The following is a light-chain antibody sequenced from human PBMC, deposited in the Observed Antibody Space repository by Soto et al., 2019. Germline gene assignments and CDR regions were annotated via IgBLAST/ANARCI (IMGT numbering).Light chain of an antibody. CDR1: QSVLSK. V-gene: IGKV3-15*01. CDR3: QQYNNWPIT. J-gene: IGKJ5*01. CDR2: GAS. Sequence: EIVMTQSPATLSVSPGERATLSCRASQSVLSKLAWYQQKPGQAPRLLIYGASTRATDIPGRFSGSGSGTEFTLTISSLQSEDFAVYYCQQYNNWPITFGQGTRLEIK.